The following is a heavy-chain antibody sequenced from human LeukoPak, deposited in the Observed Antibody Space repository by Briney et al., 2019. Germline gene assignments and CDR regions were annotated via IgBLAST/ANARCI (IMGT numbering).Heavy chain of an antibody. D-gene: IGHD3-22*01. Sequence: GGSLRLSCAASGFTFSSYGMSWVRQAPGKGLEWVAVISYDGSNKYYADSVKGRFTISRDDSKNTLYLQMNSLRAEDTAVYYCASHDSDYWGQGTLVTVSS. J-gene: IGHJ4*02. CDR1: GFTFSSYG. CDR3: ASHDSDY. V-gene: IGHV3-30*03. CDR2: ISYDGSNK.